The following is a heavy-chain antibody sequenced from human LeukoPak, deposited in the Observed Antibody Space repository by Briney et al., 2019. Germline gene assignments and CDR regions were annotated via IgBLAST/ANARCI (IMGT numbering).Heavy chain of an antibody. Sequence: GGSLRLSCAASGLTFSSYAIHWVRQAPGKGLEWVAVISYDGSNKYYADSVKGRFTISRDDSKNTLYLQMNSLRAEDTAVYYCARTKTGYSSGWSGDLDYWGQGTLVTVSS. CDR1: GLTFSSYA. CDR3: ARTKTGYSSGWSGDLDY. J-gene: IGHJ4*02. D-gene: IGHD6-19*01. CDR2: ISYDGSNK. V-gene: IGHV3-30*04.